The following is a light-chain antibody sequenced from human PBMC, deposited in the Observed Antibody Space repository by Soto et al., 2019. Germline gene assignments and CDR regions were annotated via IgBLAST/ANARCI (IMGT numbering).Light chain of an antibody. CDR2: SNN. V-gene: IGLV1-47*02. CDR3: ASWDDSLSGVV. J-gene: IGLJ2*01. Sequence: QSVLTQPPSASGTPGQRVTISCSGSSSNIGSNFVYWYQQLPRTAPQLLIYSNNQRLSGVPDRFSGSTSGTSASLAISGLRSEDEADYYCASWDDSLSGVVFGGGTKVTVL. CDR1: SSNIGSNF.